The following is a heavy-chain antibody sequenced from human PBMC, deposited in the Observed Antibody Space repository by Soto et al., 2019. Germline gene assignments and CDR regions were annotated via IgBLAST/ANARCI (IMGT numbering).Heavy chain of an antibody. CDR2: IFPVFGTA. D-gene: IGHD2-2*01. J-gene: IGHJ6*02. CDR3: AVGPSAAAWYSHGMDV. V-gene: IGHV1-69*12. CDR1: GDTFSRNS. Sequence: QVQLVQSGAEVKKPGSLVKVSCKASGDTFSRNSISWVRQAPGQGLEWMGGIFPVFGTATYAQKFQGRVFIIAYESTTTAYMELTSLTYEDTAVYYCAVGPSAAAWYSHGMDVWGQGTTVTVSS.